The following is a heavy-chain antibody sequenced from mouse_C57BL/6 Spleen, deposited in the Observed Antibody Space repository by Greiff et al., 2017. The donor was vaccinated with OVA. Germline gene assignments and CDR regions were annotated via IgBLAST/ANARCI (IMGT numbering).Heavy chain of an antibody. CDR1: GFTFTDYY. CDR2: ISNKANGYTT. D-gene: IGHD1-1*01. Sequence: EVQRVESGGGLVQPGGSLSLSCAASGFTFTDYYMSWVRQPPGKALEWLGFISNKANGYTTDYSAYVKGRFTISRNNSQSILYLQMNALGAEDSATYYCARYYGSSYYFDYWGQGTTLTVSS. CDR3: ARYYGSSYYFDY. V-gene: IGHV7-3*01. J-gene: IGHJ2*01.